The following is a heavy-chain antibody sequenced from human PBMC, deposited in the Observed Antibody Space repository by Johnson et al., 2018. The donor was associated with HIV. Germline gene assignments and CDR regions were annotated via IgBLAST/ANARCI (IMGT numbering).Heavy chain of an antibody. CDR2: ISSDGNNK. CDR1: GFTFSSYA. Sequence: QVQLVESGGGLVKPGGSLRLSCAASGFTFSSYAMHWVRQAPGKGLEWVAVISSDGNNKYYSDSVKGRFTVSRDKSKNTLYLQMNSLRGDDTAVYYCAKDTTGGTHAFDIWGQGTMVTVSS. V-gene: IGHV3-30*04. CDR3: AKDTTGGTHAFDI. D-gene: IGHD2-15*01. J-gene: IGHJ3*02.